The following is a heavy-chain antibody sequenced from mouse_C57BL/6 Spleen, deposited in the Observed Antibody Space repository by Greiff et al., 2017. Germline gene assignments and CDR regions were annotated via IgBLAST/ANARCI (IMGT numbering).Heavy chain of an antibody. CDR2: ISSGGSYT. V-gene: IGHV5-6*02. J-gene: IGHJ4*01. D-gene: IGHD3-3*01. CDR3: ARHERIRAVVAPYYYAMDY. Sequence: EVMLLESGGDLVKPGGSLKLSCAASGFTFSSYGMSWVRQTPDQRLEWVATISSGGSYTYYPDSVKGRFTISRDNAKNTLYLQMRSLKTEDTAMYYCARHERIRAVVAPYYYAMDYWGQGTSVTVSS. CDR1: GFTFSSYG.